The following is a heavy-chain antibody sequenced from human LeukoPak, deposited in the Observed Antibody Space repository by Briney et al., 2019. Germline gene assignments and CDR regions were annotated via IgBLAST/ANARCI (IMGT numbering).Heavy chain of an antibody. CDR3: ARDSGFYGMDV. Sequence: GGSLRLSCAASGFTFSSYAMSWVRQAPGKGLEWVSVIYSGGSTYYADSVKGRFTISRHNSKNTLYLQMNSLRAEDTAVYYCARDSGFYGMDVWGQGTTVTVSS. CDR1: GFTFSSYA. CDR2: IYSGGST. V-gene: IGHV3-53*04. D-gene: IGHD3-10*01. J-gene: IGHJ6*02.